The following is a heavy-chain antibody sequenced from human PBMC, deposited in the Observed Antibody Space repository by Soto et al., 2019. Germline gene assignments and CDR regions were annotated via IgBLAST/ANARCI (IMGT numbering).Heavy chain of an antibody. Sequence: TSETLSLTCAVYGGFLSESYWTWIRQPPGKGLEWIGEINHVGGTNYNPSLKSRVTMSVDKPKNQFSLNLTSVTAADTAVYYCARVISSRDEYFDYWGQGTVVTVSS. J-gene: IGHJ4*02. V-gene: IGHV4-34*01. CDR3: ARVISSRDEYFDY. CDR2: INHVGGT. CDR1: GGFLSESY. D-gene: IGHD2-2*01.